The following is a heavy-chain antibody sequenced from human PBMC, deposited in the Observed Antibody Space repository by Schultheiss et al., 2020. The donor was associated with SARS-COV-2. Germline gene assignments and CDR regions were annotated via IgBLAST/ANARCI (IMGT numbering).Heavy chain of an antibody. V-gene: IGHV3-48*04. CDR2: ISSSGSTI. CDR3: ARAYSSGWYSFDY. J-gene: IGHJ4*02. Sequence: GGSLRLSCAASGFTFSSYGMHWVRQAPGKGLEWVSYISSSGSTIYYEDSVKGRFTISRDNAKNSLYLQMNSLRAEDTAVYYCARAYSSGWYSFDYWGQGTLVTVSS. D-gene: IGHD6-19*01. CDR1: GFTFSSYG.